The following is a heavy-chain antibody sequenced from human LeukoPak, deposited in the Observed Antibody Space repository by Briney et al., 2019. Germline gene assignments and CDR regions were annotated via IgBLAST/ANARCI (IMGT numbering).Heavy chain of an antibody. D-gene: IGHD5-18*01. Sequence: ASVKVSCKASGYTFTGYYMHWVRQAPGQGLEWMGWINPNSGGTNYAQKFQGRVTMTRDTSISTAYMELSSLRSDDTAVYYCARVVDTAMVMDYWGQGTLVTVSS. CDR2: INPNSGGT. V-gene: IGHV1-2*02. CDR3: ARVVDTAMVMDY. CDR1: GYTFTGYY. J-gene: IGHJ4*02.